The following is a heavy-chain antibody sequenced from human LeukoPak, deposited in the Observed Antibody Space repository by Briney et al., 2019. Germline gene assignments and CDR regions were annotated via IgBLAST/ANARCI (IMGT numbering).Heavy chain of an antibody. Sequence: VASVKVSCKVSGYTLTELSMHWVRQAPGKGLEWMGWMNPNSGNTGYAQKFQGRVTMTRNTSISTAYMELSSLRSEDTAVYYCARGPNSGYDYYYYYMDVWGKGTTVTISS. V-gene: IGHV1-8*01. CDR2: MNPNSGNT. J-gene: IGHJ6*03. D-gene: IGHD5-12*01. CDR1: GYTLTELS. CDR3: ARGPNSGYDYYYYYMDV.